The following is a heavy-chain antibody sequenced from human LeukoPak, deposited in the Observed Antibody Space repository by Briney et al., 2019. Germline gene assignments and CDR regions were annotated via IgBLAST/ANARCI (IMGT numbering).Heavy chain of an antibody. CDR3: ARGSRRPYYFDY. V-gene: IGHV4-30-2*01. CDR2: IYHSGST. Sequence: PSQTLSLTCAVSGGSISSGGYSWSWIRQPPGQGLEWIGYIYHSGSTYYNPSLKSRVTISVDRSKNQFSLKLSSVTAADTAVHYCARGSRRPYYFDYWGQGTLVTVSS. J-gene: IGHJ4*02. CDR1: GGSISSGGYS.